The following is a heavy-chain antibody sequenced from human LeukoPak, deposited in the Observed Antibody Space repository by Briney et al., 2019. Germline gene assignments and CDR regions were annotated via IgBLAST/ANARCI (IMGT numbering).Heavy chain of an antibody. CDR1: GFTFSSYW. V-gene: IGHV3-74*03. Sequence: PGGSLRLSCAASGFTFSSYWMHWVRQGPGKGLVWVSRISSDGSSTMYADSVKGRFTISRDNAKNTLYLQMNSLRAEDTALYYCTRGYVGIDYWGQGTLVTVSS. D-gene: IGHD5-12*01. CDR3: TRGYVGIDY. J-gene: IGHJ4*02. CDR2: ISSDGSST.